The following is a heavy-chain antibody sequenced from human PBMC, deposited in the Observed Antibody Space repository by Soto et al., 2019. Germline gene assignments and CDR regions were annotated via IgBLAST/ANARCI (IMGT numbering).Heavy chain of an antibody. J-gene: IGHJ6*02. D-gene: IGHD4-4*01. CDR1: GGTFSSYA. CDR3: ARNQHSKSYYYYGMDV. Sequence: QVQLVQSGAEVKKPGSSVKVSCKASGGTFSSYAISWVRQAPGQGLEWMGGIIPIFGTANYAQKFQGRVTITADKPTSTAYMELSSLRSEDTAVYYCARNQHSKSYYYYGMDVWGQGTTVTVSS. V-gene: IGHV1-69*06. CDR2: IIPIFGTA.